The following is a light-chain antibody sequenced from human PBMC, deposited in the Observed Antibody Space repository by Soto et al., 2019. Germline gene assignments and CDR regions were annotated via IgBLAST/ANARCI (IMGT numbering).Light chain of an antibody. Sequence: QSALTQPASVSGSPGQSITISCTGSSSDIGSYNYVSWYQQHPGKAPKLIIYDVSNRPSGLSNRFSASKSGNTASLTISGLQAEDEADYYCSSYTTDNTPVVFGGVIKLTVL. J-gene: IGLJ2*01. CDR2: DVS. CDR3: SSYTTDNTPVV. CDR1: SSDIGSYNY. V-gene: IGLV2-14*01.